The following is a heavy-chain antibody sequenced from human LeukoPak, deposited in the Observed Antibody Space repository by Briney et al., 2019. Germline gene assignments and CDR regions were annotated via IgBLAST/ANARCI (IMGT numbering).Heavy chain of an antibody. CDR3: ARGLAHNDYVCHY. D-gene: IGHD4-17*01. CDR2: IIPILGIA. CDR1: GGTFSSYA. Sequence: VASVKVSCKASGGTFSSYAISWVRQAPGQGLEWTGRIIPILGIANYAQKFQGRVTITADKSTSTAYMELSSLRSEDTAVYYCARGLAHNDYVCHYWGQGTLVTVSS. J-gene: IGHJ4*02. V-gene: IGHV1-69*04.